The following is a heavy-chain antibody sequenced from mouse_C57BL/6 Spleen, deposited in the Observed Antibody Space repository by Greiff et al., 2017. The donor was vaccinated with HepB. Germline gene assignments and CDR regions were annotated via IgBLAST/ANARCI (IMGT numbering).Heavy chain of an antibody. CDR2: INPNYGTT. Sequence: VQLQQSGPELVKPGASVKISCKASGYSFTDYNMNWVKQSNGKSLEWIGVINPNYGTTSYNQKFKGKATLTVDQSSSTAYMQLISLTSEDSAVYYCARTDGSSYSYYAMDYWGQGTSVTVSS. V-gene: IGHV1-39*01. CDR1: GYSFTDYN. J-gene: IGHJ4*01. D-gene: IGHD1-1*01. CDR3: ARTDGSSYSYYAMDY.